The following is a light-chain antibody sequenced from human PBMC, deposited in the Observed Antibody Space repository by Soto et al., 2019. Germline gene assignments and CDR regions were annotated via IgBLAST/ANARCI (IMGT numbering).Light chain of an antibody. CDR1: QSISTY. J-gene: IGKJ1*01. Sequence: DIQMTQSPPSLSASVGDTVTITCRASQSISTYLDWYQVTPGKAPKVLIYGASTLQDGVPSRFSGSGSGTDFTLSINNLQPEDFATYYCQQHYNLPPWTFGHGTKVEI. CDR2: GAS. V-gene: IGKV1-39*01. CDR3: QQHYNLPPWT.